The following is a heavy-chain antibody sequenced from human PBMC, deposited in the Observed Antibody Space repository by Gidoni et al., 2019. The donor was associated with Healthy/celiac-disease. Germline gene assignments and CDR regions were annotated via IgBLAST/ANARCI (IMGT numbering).Heavy chain of an antibody. D-gene: IGHD2-2*01. Sequence: EVQLVESGGGLVKPGGSLRLSCAASGFTFSSYSMNWVRQAPGKGLELVSSISSSSSYIYYADSVKGRFTISRDNAKNSLYLQMNSLRAEDTAVYYCARDGTISAGWFDPWGQGTLVTVSS. J-gene: IGHJ5*02. CDR1: GFTFSSYS. V-gene: IGHV3-21*01. CDR2: ISSSSSYI. CDR3: ARDGTISAGWFDP.